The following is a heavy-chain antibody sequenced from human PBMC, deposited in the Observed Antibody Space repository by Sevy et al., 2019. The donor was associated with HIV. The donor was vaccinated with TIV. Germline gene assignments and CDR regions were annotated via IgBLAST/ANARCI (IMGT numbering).Heavy chain of an antibody. D-gene: IGHD6-13*01. CDR1: GFTFTTYG. Sequence: GGSLRLSCAASGFTFTTYGMHWVRQVPGKGLEWVAVIHYDASKKYYADSVKGRFTISRDNSKNTLYLQMNSLRAEDTAVYYCARDAWVKQRLVFDAFDIWGQGTMVTVSS. CDR3: ARDAWVKQRLVFDAFDI. CDR2: IHYDASKK. V-gene: IGHV3-33*01. J-gene: IGHJ3*02.